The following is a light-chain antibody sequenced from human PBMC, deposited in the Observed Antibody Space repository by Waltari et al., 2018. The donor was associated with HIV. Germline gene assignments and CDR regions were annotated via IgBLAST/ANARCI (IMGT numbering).Light chain of an antibody. J-gene: IGLJ1*01. CDR3: ATWDDSLNGYV. Sequence: QSVLTQPPSASGTPGQRVTISCSGSSSNNGSNTVNWYQQLPGTAPKVLIYSNNQRPSGVPDRLSGSKSGTSASLAISGLQSDDEADYYCATWDDSLNGYVFGTGTKVTVL. CDR2: SNN. V-gene: IGLV1-44*01. CDR1: SSNNGSNT.